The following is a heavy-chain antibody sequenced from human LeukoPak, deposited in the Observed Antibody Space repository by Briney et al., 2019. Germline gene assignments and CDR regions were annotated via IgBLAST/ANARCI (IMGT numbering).Heavy chain of an antibody. J-gene: IGHJ4*02. V-gene: IGHV5-51*01. D-gene: IGHD6-19*01. CDR1: GYSFTSYW. CDR3: ARHQGLAVVGTHFDY. CDR2: IYPGDSGT. Sequence: PGESLKISCKGSGYSFTSYWIGWVRQMPGKGLEWMGIIYPGDSGTTYSPSFQGQVTISVDKSISTAYLQWSSLKASDTATYYCARHQGLAVVGTHFDYWGQGTRVTVSS.